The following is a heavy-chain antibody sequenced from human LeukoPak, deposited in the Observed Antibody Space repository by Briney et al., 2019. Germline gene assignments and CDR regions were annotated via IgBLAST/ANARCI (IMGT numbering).Heavy chain of an antibody. Sequence: ASVKVSCKASGYTFTSYGISWVRQAPGQGLEWMGWISAYNGNTNYAQKLQGRVTMTTDTSTSTAYMELRSLRSDDTAVYYCARDGARYDSWSGYYCWFDPWGQGTLVTVSS. CDR2: ISAYNGNT. D-gene: IGHD3-3*01. CDR1: GYTFTSYG. J-gene: IGHJ5*02. CDR3: ARDGARYDSWSGYYCWFDP. V-gene: IGHV1-18*01.